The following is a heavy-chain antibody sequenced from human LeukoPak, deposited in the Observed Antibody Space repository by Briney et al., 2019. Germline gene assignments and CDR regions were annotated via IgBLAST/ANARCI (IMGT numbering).Heavy chain of an antibody. CDR2: MNPNSGNT. D-gene: IGHD3-16*02. Sequence: ASVKVACKASGFTFTSHDFNWVRQATGQGLEWMGWMNPNSGNTGYAQKFQGRVTMTRDTSISTAYMELSSLRSEDTAVYYCATGITFGGLIATDWGQGTLVTVSS. CDR3: ATGITFGGLIATD. CDR1: GFTFTSHD. V-gene: IGHV1-8*01. J-gene: IGHJ4*02.